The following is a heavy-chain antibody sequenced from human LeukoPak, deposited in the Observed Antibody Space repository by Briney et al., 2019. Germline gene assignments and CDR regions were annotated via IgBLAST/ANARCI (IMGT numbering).Heavy chain of an antibody. Sequence: ASVKVSCKASGYTFTSYGISWVRQAPGQGLEWMGWISAYNGNTNYAQKLQGRVTMTTDTSTSTAYMELRSLRSDDTAVYYCARDWDQQQLVLREGPNPPSFDPWGQGTLVTVSS. D-gene: IGHD6-13*01. CDR3: ARDWDQQQLVLREGPNPPSFDP. V-gene: IGHV1-18*01. CDR1: GYTFTSYG. CDR2: ISAYNGNT. J-gene: IGHJ5*02.